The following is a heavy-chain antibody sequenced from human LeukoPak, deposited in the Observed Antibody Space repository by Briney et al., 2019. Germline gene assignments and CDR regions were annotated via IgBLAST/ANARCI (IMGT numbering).Heavy chain of an antibody. D-gene: IGHD4-17*01. J-gene: IGHJ5*02. CDR3: AKAAYGDYVNWFDP. CDR2: IGGIGAST. Sequence: PGGSLRLSCAASGFTFSSHAMNWVRQAPGKGLEWVSSIGGIGASTYYADSVKGRFTISRDNSKNTLYLQMNSLRAEDTALYYCAKAAYGDYVNWFDPWGQGIPVIVSS. V-gene: IGHV3-23*01. CDR1: GFTFSSHA.